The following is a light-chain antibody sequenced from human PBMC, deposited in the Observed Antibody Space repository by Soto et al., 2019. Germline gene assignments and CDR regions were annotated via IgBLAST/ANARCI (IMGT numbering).Light chain of an antibody. Sequence: QSALTQPASLSGSPRQWITISCTGTGSDVGAYNFVSWYQQHPGKAPKLIIYGVINRPSGVSNRFSGFKSANPASLTISGVQAEDEADYYCRSYTSSRTLVFGGGTKVTVL. V-gene: IGLV2-14*01. CDR1: GSDVGAYNF. J-gene: IGLJ1*01. CDR3: RSYTSSRTLV. CDR2: GVI.